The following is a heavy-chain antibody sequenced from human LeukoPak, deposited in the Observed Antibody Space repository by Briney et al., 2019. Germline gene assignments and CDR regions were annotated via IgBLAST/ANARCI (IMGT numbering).Heavy chain of an antibody. CDR3: AGALGHYNSGY. J-gene: IGHJ4*02. D-gene: IGHD3-16*01. V-gene: IGHV4-34*01. CDR1: GGSFSGYY. Sequence: ASETLSLTCAVYGGSFSGYYWSWIRQPPGKGLEWIGEINHSGSTNYNPSLKSRVTISVDTSKNQFSLKLSSVTAADTAVYYCAGALGHYNSGYWGQGTLVTVSS. CDR2: INHSGST.